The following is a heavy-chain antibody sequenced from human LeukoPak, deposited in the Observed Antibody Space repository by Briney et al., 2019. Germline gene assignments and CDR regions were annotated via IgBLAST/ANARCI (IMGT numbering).Heavy chain of an antibody. CDR2: ISAYNGNT. CDR1: GYTFTSYG. J-gene: IGHJ6*03. CDR3: ARDPIEGPERYYYYYYMDV. D-gene: IGHD5-24*01. V-gene: IGHV1-18*01. Sequence: ASVKVSCKASGYTFTSYGISWVRQAPGQGLEWMGWISAYNGNTNYAQKLQGRVTMTTDTSTSTAYMELRSLRSDDTAVYYCARDPIEGPERYYYYYYMDVWGKGTTVTVSS.